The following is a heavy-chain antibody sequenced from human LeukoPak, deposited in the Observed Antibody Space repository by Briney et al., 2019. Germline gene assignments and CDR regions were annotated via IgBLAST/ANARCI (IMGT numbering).Heavy chain of an antibody. D-gene: IGHD3-3*01. CDR2: ISGSGGST. CDR1: GFTFSSYA. Sequence: GESLRLSCAAPGFTFSSYAMSWVRQAPGKGLEWVSAISGSGGSTYYADSVKGRFTISRDNSKNTLYLQMNSLRAEDTAVYYCAKDLNYDPFDPWGQGTLVTVSS. J-gene: IGHJ5*02. CDR3: AKDLNYDPFDP. V-gene: IGHV3-23*01.